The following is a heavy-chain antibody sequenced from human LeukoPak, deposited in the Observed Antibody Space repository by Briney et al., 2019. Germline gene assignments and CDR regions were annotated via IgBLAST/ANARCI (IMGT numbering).Heavy chain of an antibody. CDR3: ARGLLRFLEWLPPYNWFDP. Sequence: ASVKVSCKASGYTFTSYDINWVRQATGQGLEWMGWMNPNSGNTGYAQKFQGRVTITRNTSISTAYMELSSLRSEDTAVYYCARGLLRFLEWLPPYNWFDPWGQGTLVTVSS. V-gene: IGHV1-8*03. CDR2: MNPNSGNT. CDR1: GYTFTSYD. J-gene: IGHJ5*02. D-gene: IGHD3-3*01.